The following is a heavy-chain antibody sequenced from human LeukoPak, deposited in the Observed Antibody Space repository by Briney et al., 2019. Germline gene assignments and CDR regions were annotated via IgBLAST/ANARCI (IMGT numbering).Heavy chain of an antibody. CDR2: IWYDGSKE. V-gene: IGHV3-33*06. D-gene: IGHD6-19*01. CDR1: GFTFSNYA. Sequence: GRSLRLSCVASGFTFSNYAMHWVRQAPGKGLEWVAVIWYDGSKEYYADSVKGRFTISRDNSKNTLYLQMNSLRAEDTAVYYCVNRDFSSVWYFGYWGQGTLVTVSS. J-gene: IGHJ4*02. CDR3: VNRDFSSVWYFGY.